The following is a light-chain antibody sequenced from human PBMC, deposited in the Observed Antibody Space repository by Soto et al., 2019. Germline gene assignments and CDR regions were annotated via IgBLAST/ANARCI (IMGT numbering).Light chain of an antibody. CDR1: QSISTW. CDR2: KAS. CDR3: QQYDRYSGT. Sequence: DIQMTQSPSTLSASVGDRVTITCRASQSISTWLAWYQQKPGKAPKLLISKASSLESGVPSRFSGSGSGTESTLNISSLQPDDCATYYCQQYDRYSGTLGQGTQLQIK. J-gene: IGKJ1*01. V-gene: IGKV1-5*03.